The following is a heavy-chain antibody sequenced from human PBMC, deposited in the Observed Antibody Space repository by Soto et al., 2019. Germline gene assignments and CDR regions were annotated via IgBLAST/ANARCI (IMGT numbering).Heavy chain of an antibody. CDR3: AGESGGATATLDYYYFYMDV. V-gene: IGHV1-2*04. Sequence: QVQLVQSGAEVRKPGASVTVSCRSSGDSFNDYYIHWVRQAPGQGFEWMGWINPNGGVTKYAQKFQGLVQLTRDTSIRTCYMQVSRLRSDDTAVYYCAGESGGATATLDYYYFYMDVWGTGTTVTVSS. D-gene: IGHD5-12*01. CDR2: INPNGGVT. CDR1: GDSFNDYY. J-gene: IGHJ6*03.